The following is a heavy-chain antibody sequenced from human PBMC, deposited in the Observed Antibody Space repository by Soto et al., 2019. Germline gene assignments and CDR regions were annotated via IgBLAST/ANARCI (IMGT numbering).Heavy chain of an antibody. CDR3: ARAVRGVLHGDG. CDR1: GGCISRYS. J-gene: IGHJ4*01. Sequence: FETRSLTCPVSGGCISRYSSIWFQQPPGQGLEWIGYIYYSGSTKYNPSLKSRVTISVDTSKNQFSLKLSSVTAADTAVYYCARAVRGVLHGDGCGDGTLVTVSS. V-gene: IGHV4-59*01. D-gene: IGHD3-10*02. CDR2: IYYSGST.